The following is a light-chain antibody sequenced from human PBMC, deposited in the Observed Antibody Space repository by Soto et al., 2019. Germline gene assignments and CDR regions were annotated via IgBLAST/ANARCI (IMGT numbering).Light chain of an antibody. CDR3: SSYAGSNNLYVV. CDR1: SSDVGGYNY. J-gene: IGLJ2*01. CDR2: EVS. V-gene: IGLV2-8*01. Sequence: QSALTQPPSASGSPGQSVTISCTGTSSDVGGYNYVSWYQQHPGKAPKLMISEVSKRPSGVPDRFSGSKSGNTASLTVSGLLAEDEADYYCSSYAGSNNLYVVFGGGTQLTVL.